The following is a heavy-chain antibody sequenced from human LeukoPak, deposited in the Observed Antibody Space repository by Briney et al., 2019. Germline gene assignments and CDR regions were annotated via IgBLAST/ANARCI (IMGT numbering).Heavy chain of an antibody. Sequence: GSLRLSCAASGFTFSSHGMSWIRQPPGKGLEWIAYISDSGTTNYNPSLKSRVTISVDTSKKQFSLKVNSVTAADTAVYYCARREAVLTGYFDYWGQGTLVTVSS. CDR2: ISDSGTT. CDR3: ARREAVLTGYFDY. CDR1: GFTFSSHG. V-gene: IGHV4-59*08. J-gene: IGHJ4*02. D-gene: IGHD1-14*01.